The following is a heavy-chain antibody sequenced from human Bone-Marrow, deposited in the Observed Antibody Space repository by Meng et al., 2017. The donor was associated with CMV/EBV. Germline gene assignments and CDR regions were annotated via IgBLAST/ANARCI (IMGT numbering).Heavy chain of an antibody. V-gene: IGHV1-18*01. CDR2: ISAYNGNT. Sequence: GESLKISCKASGYTFTSYGISWVRQAPGQGLEWMGWISAYNGNTNYAQKLQGRVTMTTDTSTSTAYMELRSLRSEDTAVYYCARGFKKYQLPRPSRFDPWGQGNLVNVAS. CDR1: GYTFTSYG. J-gene: IGHJ5*02. CDR3: ARGFKKYQLPRPSRFDP. D-gene: IGHD2-2*01.